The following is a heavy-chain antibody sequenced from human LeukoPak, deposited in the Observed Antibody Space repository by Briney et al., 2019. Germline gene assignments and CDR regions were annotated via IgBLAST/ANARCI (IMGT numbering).Heavy chain of an antibody. CDR3: ARSHAYCGGDCYLGY. V-gene: IGHV1-2*02. CDR2: MNPNSGGT. Sequence: ASVKVSCKASGYTFTGYYMHWVRQAPGQGLEWMGWMNPNSGGTNYAQKFQGRVTMTRDTSISTAYMELSSLRSEDTAVYYCARSHAYCGGDCYLGYWGQGTLVTVSS. J-gene: IGHJ4*02. CDR1: GYTFTGYY. D-gene: IGHD2-21*02.